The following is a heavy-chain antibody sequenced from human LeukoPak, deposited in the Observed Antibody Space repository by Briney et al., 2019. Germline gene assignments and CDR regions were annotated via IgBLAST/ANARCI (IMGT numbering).Heavy chain of an antibody. V-gene: IGHV3-23*01. J-gene: IGHJ4*02. CDR2: ISGNGTYI. D-gene: IGHD6-19*01. Sequence: PGVSLRLSCAASGFTFTTYAMSWVRHAPGRGLEWVSAISGNGTYIYYADSVRGRFTVSRDNSKNTLYLQMNSLRGEDTAVYYCAKAVASGRSFDYWAQGTLVTVSS. CDR1: GFTFTTYA. CDR3: AKAVASGRSFDY.